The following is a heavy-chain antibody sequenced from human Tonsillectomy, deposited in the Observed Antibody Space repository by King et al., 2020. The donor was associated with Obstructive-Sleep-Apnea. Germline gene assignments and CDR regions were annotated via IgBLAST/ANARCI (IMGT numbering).Heavy chain of an antibody. J-gene: IGHJ5*01. CDR1: GASISSHY. Sequence: QLQESGPGLVKPSETLSLTCSVSGASISSHYWSWIRQPPGKGLEWIGYIRNSGSTNNSPSLKSRVTISIDTSQNQFSLKLSSVTAADTAVYYCVRHGGVLFDSWGQGTLVTVSS. CDR2: IRNSGST. CDR3: VRHGGVLFDS. D-gene: IGHD2-8*02. V-gene: IGHV4-59*08.